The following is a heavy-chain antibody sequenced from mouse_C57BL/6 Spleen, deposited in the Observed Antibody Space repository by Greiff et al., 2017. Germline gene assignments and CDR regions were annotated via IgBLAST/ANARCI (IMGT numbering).Heavy chain of an antibody. J-gene: IGHJ3*01. Sequence: VQLQQPGAELVKPGASVKVSCKASGYTFTSYWMHWVKQRPGQGLEWIGSIHPSDSDTNYNQKFKGKATLTIDKSSRTAYMQLSSLTSVDSAVYYCAHFYYDSSRFAYWGQGTLVTVSA. CDR1: GYTFTSYW. CDR2: IHPSDSDT. D-gene: IGHD1-1*01. CDR3: AHFYYDSSRFAY. V-gene: IGHV1-74*01.